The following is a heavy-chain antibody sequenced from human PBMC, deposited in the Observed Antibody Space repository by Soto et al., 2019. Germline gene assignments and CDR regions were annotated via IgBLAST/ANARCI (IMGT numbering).Heavy chain of an antibody. J-gene: IGHJ6*02. Sequence: ASVKVSCKASGYTFTSYAMHWVRQAPGQRLEWMGWINAGNGNTKYSQKFQGRVTITRDTSASTAYMELSSLRSEDTAVYYCTTDIVLVPAGELEPPGGYYGMDVWGQGTTVTVSS. CDR2: INAGNGNT. CDR3: TTDIVLVPAGELEPPGGYYGMDV. V-gene: IGHV1-3*01. D-gene: IGHD2-2*01. CDR1: GYTFTSYA.